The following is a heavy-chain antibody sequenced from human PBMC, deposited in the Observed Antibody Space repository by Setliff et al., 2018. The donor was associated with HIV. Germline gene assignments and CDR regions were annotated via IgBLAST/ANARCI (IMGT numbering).Heavy chain of an antibody. CDR2: HYHDGTS. J-gene: IGHJ5*02. V-gene: IGHV4-38-2*01. D-gene: IGHD3-10*01. Sequence: SETLSLTCDFSGSSITTTYFWAWIRLPPGKGLEWVGSHYHDGTSFYNPSLKSRVTVSLDTSKNQFSLKLQSVTAADTAVYYCARRAGNWGLNWFDPWGQGTQVTVSA. CDR1: GSSITTTYF. CDR3: ARRAGNWGLNWFDP.